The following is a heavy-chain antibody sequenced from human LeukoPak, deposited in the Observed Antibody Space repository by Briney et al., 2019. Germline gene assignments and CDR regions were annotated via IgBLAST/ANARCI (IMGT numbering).Heavy chain of an antibody. CDR1: GGSISSYY. J-gene: IGHJ4*02. Sequence: SETLSLTCSVSGGSISSYYWSWIRQPAGKGLEWIGRIYSTGSTNYSPSLKSRVTMSVDKSKNQFSLNLSSVTAADTAVYYCARGIADPYSFDSWGQGTLVTVSS. D-gene: IGHD6-13*01. CDR2: IYSTGST. CDR3: ARGIADPYSFDS. V-gene: IGHV4-4*07.